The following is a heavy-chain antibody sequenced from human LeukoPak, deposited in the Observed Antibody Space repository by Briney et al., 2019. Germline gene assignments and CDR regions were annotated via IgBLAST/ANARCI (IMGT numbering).Heavy chain of an antibody. CDR2: IYYSGST. CDR1: GGSISSSNYY. CDR3: ARRSMYSSSSGVNY. V-gene: IGHV4-39*07. D-gene: IGHD6-6*01. J-gene: IGHJ4*02. Sequence: SETLSLTCTVSGGSISSSNYYWGWIRQPPGKGLEWIGSIYYSGSTNYNPSLESRAIISVDTSKNQLSLKLSSVTAADTAVYYCARRSMYSSSSGVNYWGQGTLVTVSS.